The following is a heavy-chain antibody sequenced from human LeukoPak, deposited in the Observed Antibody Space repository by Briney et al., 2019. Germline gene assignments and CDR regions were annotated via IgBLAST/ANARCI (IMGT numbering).Heavy chain of an antibody. V-gene: IGHV3-48*01. CDR1: GFTFSSYE. CDR3: ARASLPGIVGAPTFDY. J-gene: IGHJ4*02. CDR2: ISSSSSTI. Sequence: GGSLRLSCAASGFTFSSYEMNWVRQAPGKGLEWVSYISSSSSTIYYADSVKGRFTISRDNAKNSLYLQMNSLRAEDTAVYYCARASLPGIVGAPTFDYWGQGTLVTVSS. D-gene: IGHD1-26*01.